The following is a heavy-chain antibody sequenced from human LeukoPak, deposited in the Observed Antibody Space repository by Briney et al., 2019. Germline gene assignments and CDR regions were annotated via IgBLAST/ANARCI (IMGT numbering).Heavy chain of an antibody. Sequence: PGGSLRLSCAASGFTVSSNYMSWVRQAPGKGLGWVSVIYSGGSTYYADAVKGRFTISRDNSKNTLYLQMNSLRGEDTAVYYCARDPYSSAWYHYYYGMDVWGQGTTVTVSS. V-gene: IGHV3-66*01. CDR3: ARDPYSSAWYHYYYGMDV. CDR1: GFTVSSNY. J-gene: IGHJ6*02. D-gene: IGHD6-19*01. CDR2: IYSGGST.